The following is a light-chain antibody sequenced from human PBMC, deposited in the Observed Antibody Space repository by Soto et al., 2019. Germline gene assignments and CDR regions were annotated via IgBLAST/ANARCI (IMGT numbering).Light chain of an antibody. CDR1: SSNIGAGYE. J-gene: IGLJ1*01. V-gene: IGLV1-40*01. Sequence: QSVLTQPPSVSGAPGQRVTISCTGTSSNIGAGYEVHWYHQLPGTAPKFLVSGNDNRPSGVPDRLSASKSGTSGSLAITGLQAEDEGHCHCQSYDRGLTAYVFGTGTKVTVL. CDR2: GND. CDR3: QSYDRGLTAYV.